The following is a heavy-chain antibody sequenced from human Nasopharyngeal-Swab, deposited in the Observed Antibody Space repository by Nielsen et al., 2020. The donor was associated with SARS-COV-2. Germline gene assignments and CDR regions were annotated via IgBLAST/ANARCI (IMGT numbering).Heavy chain of an antibody. V-gene: IGHV4-30-2*01. D-gene: IGHD3-10*01. CDR2: IYHSGST. J-gene: IGHJ4*02. Sequence: RQAPGKGLEWIGYIYHSGSTYYNPSLKSRVTISVDRSKNQFSLKLSSVTAADTAVYYCARDHRGYGSGSYPDYWGQGTLVTVSS. CDR3: ARDHRGYGSGSYPDY.